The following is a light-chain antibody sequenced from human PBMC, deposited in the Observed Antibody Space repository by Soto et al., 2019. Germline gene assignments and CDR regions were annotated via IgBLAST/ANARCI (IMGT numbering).Light chain of an antibody. CDR1: RSDVGGYNY. CDR3: SSYTSSSTYV. CDR2: EVS. J-gene: IGLJ1*01. Sequence: QSALTQPASVSGSPGQSITISCTGTRSDVGGYNYVSWYQQHPGKAPKLMIYEVSNRPSGVSNRFSGSKSGNTASLTISGLQAEDEADYYCSSYTSSSTYVFGTRTKVTVL. V-gene: IGLV2-14*01.